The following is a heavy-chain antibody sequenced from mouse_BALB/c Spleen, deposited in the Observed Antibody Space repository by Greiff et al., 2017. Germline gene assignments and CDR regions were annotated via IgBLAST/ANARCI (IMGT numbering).Heavy chain of an antibody. Sequence: QVQLKESGPELVKPGASVKISCKASGYAFSSSWMNWVKQRPGQGLEWIGRIYPGDGDTNYNGKFKGKATLTADKSSSTAYMQLSSLTSVDSAVYYCARDYGYPDYWGQGTTLTVSS. CDR3: ARDYGYPDY. J-gene: IGHJ2*01. V-gene: IGHV1-82*01. D-gene: IGHD1-2*01. CDR1: GYAFSSSW. CDR2: IYPGDGDT.